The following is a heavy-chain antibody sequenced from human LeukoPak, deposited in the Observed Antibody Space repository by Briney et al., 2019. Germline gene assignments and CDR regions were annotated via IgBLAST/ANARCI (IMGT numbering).Heavy chain of an antibody. J-gene: IGHJ6*03. CDR1: GFTFSSSA. D-gene: IGHD2-2*01. Sequence: GGSLRLSCAASGFTFSSSAMSWVRQAPGKGLYWVSAISGSGIGTYYADSVKGRFTISRDNSKNTLYLQMNSLRAEDTAVYYCAKGPNAPTYYYYYMDVWGKGTTVTVSS. CDR2: ISGSGIGT. V-gene: IGHV3-23*01. CDR3: AKGPNAPTYYYYYMDV.